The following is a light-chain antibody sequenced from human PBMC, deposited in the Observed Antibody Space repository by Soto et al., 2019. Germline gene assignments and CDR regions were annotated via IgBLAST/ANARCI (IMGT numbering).Light chain of an antibody. CDR1: QSVSSSY. Sequence: EFVLTQSPGTLSLSPGERATLSCRASQSVSSSYLAWYQQKPGQAPRLLIYGASSRPTGIPGRFSGSGSGTDFTLTISRLEPEDFAVYYCQQYGSSSTFGQGTRLEIK. CDR2: GAS. CDR3: QQYGSSST. J-gene: IGKJ5*01. V-gene: IGKV3-20*01.